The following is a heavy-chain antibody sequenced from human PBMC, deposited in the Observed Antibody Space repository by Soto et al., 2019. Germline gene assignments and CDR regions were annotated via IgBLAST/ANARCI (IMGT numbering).Heavy chain of an antibody. CDR3: ARASGGSYPAFDI. Sequence: PGGSLRLSCAASGFTFSSYAMHWVRQAPGKGLEWVAVISYDGSNKYYADSVKGRFTISRDNSKNTLYLQMNSLRAEDTAVYYCARASGGSYPAFDIWGQGTMVTVSS. J-gene: IGHJ3*02. V-gene: IGHV3-30-3*01. CDR2: ISYDGSNK. D-gene: IGHD1-26*01. CDR1: GFTFSSYA.